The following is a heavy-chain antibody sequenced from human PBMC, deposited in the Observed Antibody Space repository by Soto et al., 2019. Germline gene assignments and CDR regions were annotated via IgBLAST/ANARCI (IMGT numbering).Heavy chain of an antibody. J-gene: IGHJ4*02. V-gene: IGHV1-18*01. CDR3: ARRWWSVDY. CDR1: GYTFTSYG. CDR2: IRAYNGNT. D-gene: IGHD2-15*01. Sequence: QVQLVQSGAEVKKPGASVKVSCKASGYTFTSYGISWVRQAPGQGLEWMGWIRAYNGNTNYAQQLQGRVTMTSDTSTSTAYMEVRSRRYYDTAVYSCARRWWSVDYWGQGTLVTVSS.